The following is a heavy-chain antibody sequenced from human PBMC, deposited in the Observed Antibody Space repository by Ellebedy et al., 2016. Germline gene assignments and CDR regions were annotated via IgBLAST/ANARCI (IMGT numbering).Heavy chain of an antibody. D-gene: IGHD2-21*02. CDR3: ARLVYCGGDCFSLDY. CDR2: ISTRGDAI. J-gene: IGHJ4*02. Sequence: GGSLRLSCAASEFTFSDYSMNWVRQAPGKGLEWISYISTRGDAIFYADSVKGRFTISRDNAKNSLYLQMNSLRDEDTAFYYCARLVYCGGDCFSLDYWGQGTLVPVSS. CDR1: EFTFSDYS. V-gene: IGHV3-48*02.